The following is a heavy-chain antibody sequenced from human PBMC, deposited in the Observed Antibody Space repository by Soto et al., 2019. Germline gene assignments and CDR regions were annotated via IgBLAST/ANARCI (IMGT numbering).Heavy chain of an antibody. J-gene: IGHJ5*02. CDR1: GDTFTNFG. D-gene: IGHD3-10*01. CDR3: ATVLRGVVNWFDP. V-gene: IGHV1-18*01. CDR2: IATYNSNR. Sequence: HLVQSGPEVKKPGASITVSCKISGDTFTNFGLSWVRQAPGQGLEWMGWIATYNSNRNYAQKFQGRLTLTTDTSTSTAYMELKSLRYDDTAVYYCATVLRGVVNWFDPWGQGTLVTVSS.